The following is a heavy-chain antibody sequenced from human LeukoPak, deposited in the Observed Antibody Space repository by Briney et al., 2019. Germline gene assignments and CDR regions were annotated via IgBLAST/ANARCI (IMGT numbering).Heavy chain of an antibody. D-gene: IGHD3-10*01. J-gene: IGHJ3*02. CDR1: GYSISSGYY. CDR3: AKSNGYGLIDI. V-gene: IGHV4-38-2*02. CDR2: IFYSGST. Sequence: SETLSLTCTVSGYSISSGYYWSWIRQPPGKALEWIGNIFYSGSTYYSPSLKSRVTISLDTSRNQFSLKLNSVTAADTAVYYCAKSNGYGLIDIWGQGTMVTVSS.